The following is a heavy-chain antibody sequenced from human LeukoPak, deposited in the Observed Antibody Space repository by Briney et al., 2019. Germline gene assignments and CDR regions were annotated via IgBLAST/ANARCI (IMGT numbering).Heavy chain of an antibody. V-gene: IGHV3-74*01. D-gene: IGHD6-13*01. CDR1: GFTFSNYW. Sequence: GGSLRLSCAASGFTFSNYWFHWVRQAPGKGLVWVSRINSDGSGTTYADSVKGRFTISRDNSKNTLYLQMNSLRAEDTAVYYCARDSARAAAPYYYYYMDVWGKGTTVTVSS. J-gene: IGHJ6*03. CDR2: INSDGSGT. CDR3: ARDSARAAAPYYYYYMDV.